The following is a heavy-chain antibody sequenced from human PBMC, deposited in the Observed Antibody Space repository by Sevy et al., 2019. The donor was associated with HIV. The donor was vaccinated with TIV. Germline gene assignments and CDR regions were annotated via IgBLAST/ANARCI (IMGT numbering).Heavy chain of an antibody. CDR2: IIPIFGTA. Sequence: ASVKVSCKASGGTFSSYAISWVRQAPGQGLEWMGGIIPIFGTANYAQRFQGSITITADESTRTAYMELSSLRSEDTAVYYCARERRQLVLWASFDNWGQGTLVTVSS. J-gene: IGHJ4*02. CDR1: GGTFSSYA. D-gene: IGHD6-13*01. V-gene: IGHV1-69*13. CDR3: ARERRQLVLWASFDN.